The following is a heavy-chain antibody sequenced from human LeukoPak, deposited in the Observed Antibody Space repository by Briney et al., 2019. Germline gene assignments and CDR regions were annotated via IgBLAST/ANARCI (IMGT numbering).Heavy chain of an antibody. Sequence: SGPTLVNPTHTLTLTCTFSGFSLTTPGVGVGWIRQPPGKALEWLALIYWDDDKRYSPSLRSRLTITKDTSNNQVVLTVTNMDPVDTATYYCAHTTTKTDGFDIWGQGTMVSVSS. CDR3: AHTTTKTDGFDI. J-gene: IGHJ3*02. CDR1: GFSLTTPGVG. D-gene: IGHD1-14*01. V-gene: IGHV2-5*02. CDR2: IYWDDDK.